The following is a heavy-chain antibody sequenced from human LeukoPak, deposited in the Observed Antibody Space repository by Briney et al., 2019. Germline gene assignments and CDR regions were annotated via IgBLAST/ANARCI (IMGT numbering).Heavy chain of an antibody. J-gene: IGHJ6*03. D-gene: IGHD6-13*01. CDR1: GFTVSSNY. V-gene: IGHV3-53*01. Sequence: GGSLRLSCAASGFTVSSNYMSWVRQAPGKGLEWVSVIYSGGSTYYTDSVKGRFTISRDNSKNTLYLQMNSLRAEDTAVYYCARAPGYSSSWYATFYYMDVWGKGTTVTVPS. CDR2: IYSGGST. CDR3: ARAPGYSSSWYATFYYMDV.